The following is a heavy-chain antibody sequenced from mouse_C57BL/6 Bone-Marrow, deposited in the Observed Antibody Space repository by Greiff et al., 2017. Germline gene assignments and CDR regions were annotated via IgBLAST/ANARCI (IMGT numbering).Heavy chain of an antibody. Sequence: VHLVESGAELVRPGTSVKVSCKASGYAFTNYLIEWVKQRPGQGLEWIGVINPGSGGTNYNEKFKGKATLTADKSSSTAYMQLSSLTSEDSAVYFCASPSAMDYWGQGTSVTVSS. J-gene: IGHJ4*01. V-gene: IGHV1-54*01. CDR1: GYAFTNYL. CDR3: ASPSAMDY. CDR2: INPGSGGT.